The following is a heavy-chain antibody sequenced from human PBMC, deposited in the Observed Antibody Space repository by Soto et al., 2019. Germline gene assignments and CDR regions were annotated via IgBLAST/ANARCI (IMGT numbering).Heavy chain of an antibody. D-gene: IGHD2-2*01. J-gene: IGHJ6*03. CDR1: GFTFSSYA. CDR3: AKASPEPAAMGYYYYYMDV. Sequence: PGGSLRLSCAASGFTFSSYAMSWVRQAPGKGLEWVSAISGSGGSTYYADSVKGRFTISRDNSKNTLYLQMNSLRAEDTAVYYCAKASPEPAAMGYYYYYMDVWGKGTTVTVSS. CDR2: ISGSGGST. V-gene: IGHV3-23*01.